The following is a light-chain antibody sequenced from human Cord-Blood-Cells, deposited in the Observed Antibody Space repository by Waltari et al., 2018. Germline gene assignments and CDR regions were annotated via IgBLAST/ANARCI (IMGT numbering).Light chain of an antibody. V-gene: IGLV2-23*01. Sequence: QSARSQPAPSPASPDQTITISCTGTSIDVGCDHIVPWYQQHPGNAPNLMIYEGSKRPSGVSNRFSGSKSGNTASLTISGLQAEDEADYYCCSYAGSSTYVFGTGTKVTVL. CDR3: CSYAGSSTYV. CDR2: EGS. J-gene: IGLJ1*01. CDR1: SIDVGCDHI.